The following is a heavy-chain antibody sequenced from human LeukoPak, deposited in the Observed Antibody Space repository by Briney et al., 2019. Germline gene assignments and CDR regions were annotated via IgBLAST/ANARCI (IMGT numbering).Heavy chain of an antibody. D-gene: IGHD3-16*02. CDR1: GFTFSSYA. J-gene: IGHJ5*02. CDR3: AKDRLGEFSYNWFDP. CDR2: ISGSGGST. V-gene: IGHV3-23*01. Sequence: PGGSLRLPCAASGFTFSSYAMSWVRQAPGKGLEWVSAISGSGGSTYYADSVKGRFTISRDNSKNTLYLQMNSLRAEDTAVYYCAKDRLGEFSYNWFDPWGQGTLVTVSS.